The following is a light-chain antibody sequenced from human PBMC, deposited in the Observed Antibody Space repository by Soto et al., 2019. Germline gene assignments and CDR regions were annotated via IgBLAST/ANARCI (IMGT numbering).Light chain of an antibody. V-gene: IGKV1-27*01. Sequence: IHITQSPSSLSASVGDIVPITCHDSQGFSNYLAWYQQTPGKGPKLLFYAASSLQSGVPSRFSGSCSETDFTLTISSLSPEDVATYYCQKYNRGLRTFGQGTKV. CDR3: QKYNRGLRT. CDR2: AAS. J-gene: IGKJ1*01. CDR1: QGFSNY.